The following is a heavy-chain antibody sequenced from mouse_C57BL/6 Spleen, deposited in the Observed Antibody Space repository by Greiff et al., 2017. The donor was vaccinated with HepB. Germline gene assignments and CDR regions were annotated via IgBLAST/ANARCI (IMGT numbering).Heavy chain of an antibody. V-gene: IGHV5-17*01. CDR2: ISSGSSTI. Sequence: VQLQQSGGGLVKPGGSLKLSCAASGFTFSDYGMHWVRQAPEKGLEWVAYISSGSSTIYYADTVKGRFTISRDNAKNTLFLQMTSLRSEDTAMYYCARPYYGSSYGYFDVWGTGTTVTVSS. CDR1: GFTFSDYG. CDR3: ARPYYGSSYGYFDV. D-gene: IGHD1-1*01. J-gene: IGHJ1*03.